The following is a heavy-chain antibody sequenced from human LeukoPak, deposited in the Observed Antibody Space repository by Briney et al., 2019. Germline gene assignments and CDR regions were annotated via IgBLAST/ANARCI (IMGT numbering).Heavy chain of an antibody. V-gene: IGHV3-48*03. CDR2: ISSSGNTI. D-gene: IGHD6-13*01. CDR3: ARGVVAAAGTFDY. J-gene: IGHJ4*02. Sequence: GGSLRLSCAASGFTFSSYEMNWVRQAPGKGLEWVSYISSSGNTIYYADSVKGRFTIFRDNAKNSLYLQMNSLRAEDTAVYYCARGVVAAAGTFDYWGQGTLVTVSS. CDR1: GFTFSSYE.